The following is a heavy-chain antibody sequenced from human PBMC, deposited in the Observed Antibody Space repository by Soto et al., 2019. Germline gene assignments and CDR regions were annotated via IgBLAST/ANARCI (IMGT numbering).Heavy chain of an antibody. J-gene: IGHJ6*02. CDR3: ARDQSAYYDFWSGFHYYYGMDV. CDR2: INPNSGGT. D-gene: IGHD3-3*01. V-gene: IGHV1-2*04. CDR1: GYTFTGYY. Sequence: QVQLVQSGAEVKKPGASVKVSCKASGYTFTGYYMHWVRQAPGQGLEWMGWINPNSGGTNYAQKFQGWVTMTRDTSSSTAYMELSRLRSDDTAVYYCARDQSAYYDFWSGFHYYYGMDVWGQGTTVTVSS.